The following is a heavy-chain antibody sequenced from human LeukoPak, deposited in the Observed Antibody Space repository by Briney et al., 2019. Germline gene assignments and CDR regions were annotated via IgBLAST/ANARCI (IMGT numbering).Heavy chain of an antibody. V-gene: IGHV3-7*05. CDR1: VFTFIASW. CDR3: ASEFFHKSSAYVFEY. CDR2: IKEDGTEE. Sequence: GGSLRLSCADSVFTFIASWLTWARQAPGRGLEWVAHIKEDGTEEYYVESVKGRFTISRDNAKNSLSLQMNSLRAEDTAVYSCASEFFHKSSAYVFEYWGQGTLVTVSS. J-gene: IGHJ4*02. D-gene: IGHD3-22*01.